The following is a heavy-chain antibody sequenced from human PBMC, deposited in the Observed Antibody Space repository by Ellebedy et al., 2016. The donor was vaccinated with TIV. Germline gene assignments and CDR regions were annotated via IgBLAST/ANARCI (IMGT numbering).Heavy chain of an antibody. CDR3: VRALPDSNGYIFDF. CDR2: IYYSGRT. Sequence: MPSETLSLTCTVSGGSISSGDSYWSWIRQPPGKGLEWIGCIYYSGRTNYNPSLKSRVSISVDTSRNTFSLKLCSVTAADTAVYYCVRALPDSNGYIFDFWGQGTLVTVSS. V-gene: IGHV4-30-4*01. J-gene: IGHJ4*02. D-gene: IGHD3-22*01. CDR1: GGSISSGDSY.